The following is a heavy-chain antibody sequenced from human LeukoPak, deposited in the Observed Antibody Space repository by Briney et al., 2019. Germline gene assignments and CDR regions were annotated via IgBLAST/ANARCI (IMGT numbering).Heavy chain of an antibody. V-gene: IGHV4-59*08. D-gene: IGHD1-26*01. CDR3: ASRIVGATPYFDY. CDR1: GGSISRYS. CDR2: IYYSGRT. J-gene: IGHJ4*02. Sequence: PSETLSLTSTVSGGSISRYSWSWIRPPPGKGLEWIGYIYYSGRTNYNPSLKSRVTISIDTSKSQFSLRVRSVTAAYTAVYYCASRIVGATPYFDYWGQGTLFTVSS.